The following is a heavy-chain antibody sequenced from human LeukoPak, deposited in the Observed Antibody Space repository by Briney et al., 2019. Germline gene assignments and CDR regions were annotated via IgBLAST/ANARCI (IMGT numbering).Heavy chain of an antibody. CDR3: ARADYSGGDCWNWFDP. Sequence: SETLSLACTVSGGSISSYYWSWIRQPPGKGLEWIGYIYHSGSTNYNPSLKSRVTMSIDTSKNQFSLRLSSVTAADTAVYYCARADYSGGDCWNWFDPWGQGTLVTVSS. CDR2: IYHSGST. CDR1: GGSISSYY. J-gene: IGHJ5*02. D-gene: IGHD2-21*02. V-gene: IGHV4-59*01.